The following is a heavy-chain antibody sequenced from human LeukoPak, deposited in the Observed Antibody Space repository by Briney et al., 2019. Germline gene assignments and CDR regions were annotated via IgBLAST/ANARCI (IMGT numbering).Heavy chain of an antibody. V-gene: IGHV2-5*02. CDR2: IYWDDDK. CDR3: AHGSGAFDI. J-gene: IGHJ3*02. CDR1: GFSLTTSRVG. D-gene: IGHD1-26*01. Sequence: GSGPTLVNPTQTLTLTCTFSGFSLTTSRVGVGRIRQPPGKALEWLALIYWDDDKRYSPSLKTRLTITKDTSKNQVVLTISNMDPVDTATYYCAHGSGAFDIWGQGTMVTVSS.